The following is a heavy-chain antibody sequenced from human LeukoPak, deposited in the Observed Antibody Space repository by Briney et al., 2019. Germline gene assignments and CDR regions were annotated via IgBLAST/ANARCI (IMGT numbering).Heavy chain of an antibody. Sequence: SETLSLTCTVSGGSISSYYWSWIRQPPGKGLEWIGYIYYSGSTNYNPSLKSRVTISVDTSKNQFSLKLSSVTAADTAVYYCARHFKGSWYTAADYWGQGTLVTVSS. J-gene: IGHJ4*02. CDR2: IYYSGST. D-gene: IGHD6-13*01. CDR1: GGSISSYY. V-gene: IGHV4-59*08. CDR3: ARHFKGSWYTAADY.